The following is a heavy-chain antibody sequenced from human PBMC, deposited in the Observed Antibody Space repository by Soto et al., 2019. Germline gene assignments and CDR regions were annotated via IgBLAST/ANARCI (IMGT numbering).Heavy chain of an antibody. CDR2: TNSDGSST. D-gene: IGHD2-15*01. Sequence: GGSLRLSCAASGFTFSSYWMHWVRQAPGKGLAWVSRTNSDGSSTTYADSVKGRFTISRDNAKNTLYLQMNSLRAEDTAVYYCARSLRYCSGGSCKNSDYYYGMDVWGQGTTVTVSS. CDR1: GFTFSSYW. J-gene: IGHJ6*02. V-gene: IGHV3-74*01. CDR3: ARSLRYCSGGSCKNSDYYYGMDV.